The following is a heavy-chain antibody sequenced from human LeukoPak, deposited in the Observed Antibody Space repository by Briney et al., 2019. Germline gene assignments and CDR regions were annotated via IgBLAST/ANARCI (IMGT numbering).Heavy chain of an antibody. V-gene: IGHV1-69*13. CDR3: ARSRTGYSSGWFDY. CDR1: GGTFSNYV. D-gene: IGHD6-19*01. CDR2: IIPIFATA. J-gene: IGHJ5*01. Sequence: GASVKVSCKASGGTFSNYVINWVRQAPGQGLEWMGGIIPIFATADYAQKFQGRVTITADESTSTAYMELSSLRSEDMAVYYCARSRTGYSSGWFDYWGQGTLVTVSS.